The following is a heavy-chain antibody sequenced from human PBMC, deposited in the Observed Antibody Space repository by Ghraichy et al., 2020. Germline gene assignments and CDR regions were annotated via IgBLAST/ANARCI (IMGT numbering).Heavy chain of an antibody. J-gene: IGHJ4*02. D-gene: IGHD3-22*01. V-gene: IGHV3-23*01. Sequence: GGSLRLSCAASGFTFSRFVMSWVRQAPGKGPEWISTITADDRTTYYADSVKGRFSIYRDNSKNTLDLYMHSLRADDTAIYYCAKDGSYYEFDFWGQGTLVTVSS. CDR3: AKDGSYYEFDF. CDR1: GFTFSRFV. CDR2: ITADDRTT.